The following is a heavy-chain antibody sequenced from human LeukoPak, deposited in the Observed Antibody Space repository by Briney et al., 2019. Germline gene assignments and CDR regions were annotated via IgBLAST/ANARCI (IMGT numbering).Heavy chain of an antibody. J-gene: IGHJ4*02. CDR1: GYTFTSYG. CDR2: ISAYNGNT. D-gene: IGHD6-13*01. V-gene: IGHV1-18*01. CDR3: ARAQGPIAAAGTPRRSVFDY. Sequence: ASVKVSCKASGYTFTSYGISWVRQAPGQGLEWMGWISAYNGNTNYAQKLQGRVTMTTDTSTSTAYMELRSMRSDDTAVYYCARAQGPIAAAGTPRRSVFDYWGQGTLVTVSS.